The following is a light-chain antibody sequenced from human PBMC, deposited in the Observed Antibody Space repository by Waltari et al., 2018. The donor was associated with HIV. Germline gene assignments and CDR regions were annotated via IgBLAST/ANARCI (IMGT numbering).Light chain of an antibody. Sequence: QSALTQPASVSGSPGQSITISCTGTSNVIGGYNFVSWYQHHPGRAPKLMISEVSKRPAGVSDRFSGSKSGNTAALTISGLQAEDEADYDCSSYTSSNTLICGGGTRLTVL. CDR1: SNVIGGYNF. V-gene: IGLV2-14*01. CDR2: EVS. J-gene: IGLJ2*01. CDR3: SSYTSSNTLI.